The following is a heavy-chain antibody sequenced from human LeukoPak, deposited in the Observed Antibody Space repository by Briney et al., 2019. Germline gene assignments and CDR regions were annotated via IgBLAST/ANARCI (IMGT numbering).Heavy chain of an antibody. J-gene: IGHJ5*02. V-gene: IGHV4-34*01. Sequence: SETLSLTCAVYGGSFSGYYWSWIRQPPGKGLEWIGSIYHSGTTYYNPSLKSRVTISVDTSKNQFSLKLTSVTAADTAVYYCARGYSSSWYFNWFDPWGQGTLVTVSS. CDR3: ARGYSSSWYFNWFDP. CDR1: GGSFSGYY. CDR2: IYHSGTT. D-gene: IGHD6-13*01.